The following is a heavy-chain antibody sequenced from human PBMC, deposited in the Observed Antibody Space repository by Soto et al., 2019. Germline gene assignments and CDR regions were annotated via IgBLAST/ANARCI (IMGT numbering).Heavy chain of an antibody. Sequence: EEQLVESGGGLVKPGGSLRLSCVGAGFIFPNVWMTWVRQAPGKGLEWVGRIKSRSDGGAIDYADSVQGRFTIARDDSKNMVALQMTSPKTEYTAVYYCAIQVMVREGGTAFDLWGQGTMVRVSS. CDR3: AIQVMVREGGTAFDL. CDR2: IKSRSDGGAI. D-gene: IGHD3-10*01. J-gene: IGHJ3*01. CDR1: GFIFPNVW. V-gene: IGHV3-15*05.